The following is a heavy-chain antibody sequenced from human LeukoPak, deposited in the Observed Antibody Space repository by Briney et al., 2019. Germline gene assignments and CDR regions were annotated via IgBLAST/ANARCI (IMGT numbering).Heavy chain of an antibody. CDR3: ARRAAVAGPRSYSFDI. CDR2: ITPYNDKT. CDR1: GYTLVNHG. J-gene: IGHJ3*02. V-gene: IGHV1-18*01. D-gene: IGHD6-19*01. Sequence: ASVKVSCKASGYTLVNHGITWVRQAPGQGLEWMGWITPYNDKTNYAQRFQGRLTMTTETSTNTAYMELRSLRSDDTAVYHCARRAAVAGPRSYSFDIWGQGTMVTVSS.